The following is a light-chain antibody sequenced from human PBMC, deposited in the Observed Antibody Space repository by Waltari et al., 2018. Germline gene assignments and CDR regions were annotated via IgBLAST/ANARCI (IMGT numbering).Light chain of an antibody. V-gene: IGLV3-19*01. Sequence: SSELSQDPTVSVALGQAVNITCQGDSPRRYFVSWYQQKPGQAPVLCSSGQNKRPSGIPDRFSGSSSGNTASLTITGAQAEDEADYYCNSRDSSGDQPVIFGGGTKLTVL. J-gene: IGLJ2*01. CDR3: NSRDSSGDQPVI. CDR2: GQN. CDR1: SPRRYF.